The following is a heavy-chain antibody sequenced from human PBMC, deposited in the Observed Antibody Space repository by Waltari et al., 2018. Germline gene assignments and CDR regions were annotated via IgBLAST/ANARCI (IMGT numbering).Heavy chain of an antibody. CDR1: GGSISSYY. J-gene: IGHJ4*02. CDR3: ASAVAGISWIFDY. CDR2: IYTSGST. V-gene: IGHV4-4*07. Sequence: QVQLQESGPGLVKPSETLSLTCTVPGGSISSYYWSWIRQPAWKGLEWIGRIYTSGSTNYTPAPKGRVTMSVDTSKNQFSLKLSSVTAADTAVYYCASAVAGISWIFDYWGQGTLVTVSS. D-gene: IGHD6-19*01.